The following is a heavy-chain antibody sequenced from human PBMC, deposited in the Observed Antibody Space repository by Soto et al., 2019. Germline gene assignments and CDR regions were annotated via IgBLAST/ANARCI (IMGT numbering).Heavy chain of an antibody. V-gene: IGHV3-7*03. J-gene: IGHJ3*02. CDR1: AFTFSTYW. CDR2: IKQDGSEK. D-gene: IGHD4-4*01. CDR3: AKDLYSNYGDAFDI. Sequence: LRLSCAASAFTFSTYWMSWVRQAPGKGLEWVANIKQDGSEKYYVDSVKGRFTISRDNAKNSLYLQMNSLRAEDTAVYYCAKDLYSNYGDAFDIWGQGTMVTVSS.